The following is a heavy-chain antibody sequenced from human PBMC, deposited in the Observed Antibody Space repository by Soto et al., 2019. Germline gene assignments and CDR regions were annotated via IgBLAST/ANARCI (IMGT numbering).Heavy chain of an antibody. CDR1: GFTFTNYA. Sequence: PGGSLRLSCAASGFTFTNYAMSWVRQAPGKGLEWVSGIGGSGDRTDYADSVKGRFTVSRDNSKNMLYLQMNSLRDHDTAVYYCAKGQIAATGQNRFDSWGQGALVTVSS. V-gene: IGHV3-23*01. CDR3: AKGQIAATGQNRFDS. CDR2: IGGSGDRT. J-gene: IGHJ5*01. D-gene: IGHD6-13*01.